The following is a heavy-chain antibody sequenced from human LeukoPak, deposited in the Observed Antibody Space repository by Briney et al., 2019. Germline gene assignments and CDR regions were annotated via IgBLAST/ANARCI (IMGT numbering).Heavy chain of an antibody. CDR2: INPNSGGT. D-gene: IGHD6-19*01. Sequence: ASVKVSCXASGYTFTGYYMHWVRQAPGQGLEWMGRINPNSGGTNYAQKFQGRVTMTRDTSISTAYMELSRLRSDDTAVYYCARKIAVAADFDYWGQGTLVTVSS. V-gene: IGHV1-2*06. CDR3: ARKIAVAADFDY. CDR1: GYTFTGYY. J-gene: IGHJ4*02.